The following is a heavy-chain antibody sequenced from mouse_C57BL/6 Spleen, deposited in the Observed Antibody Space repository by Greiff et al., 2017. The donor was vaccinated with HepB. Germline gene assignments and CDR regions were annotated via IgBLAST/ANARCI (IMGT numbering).Heavy chain of an antibody. CDR1: GYAFSSYW. V-gene: IGHV1-80*01. CDR3: ARQGYGSRISFAY. Sequence: VKLVESGAELVKPGASVKISCKASGYAFSSYWMNWVKQRPGKGLEWIGQIYPGDGDTNYNGKFKGKATLTADKSSSTAYMQLSSLTSEDSAVYFCARQGYGSRISFAYWGQGTLVTVSA. D-gene: IGHD1-1*01. J-gene: IGHJ3*01. CDR2: IYPGDGDT.